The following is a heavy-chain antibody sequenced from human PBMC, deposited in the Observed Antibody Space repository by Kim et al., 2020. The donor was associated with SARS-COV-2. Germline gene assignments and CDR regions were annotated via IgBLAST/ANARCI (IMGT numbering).Heavy chain of an antibody. J-gene: IGHJ4*02. CDR2: ISGSGGST. CDR3: AKAIKVLKSSSRAGSGSYYPGWFDY. CDR1: GFTFSSYA. Sequence: GGSLRLSCAASGFTFSSYAMSWVRQAPGKGLEWVSAISGSGGSTYYADSVKGRFTISRDNSKNTLYLQMNSLRAEDTAVYYCAKAIKVLKSSSRAGSGSYYPGWFDYWGQGTLVTVSS. V-gene: IGHV3-23*01. D-gene: IGHD3-10*01.